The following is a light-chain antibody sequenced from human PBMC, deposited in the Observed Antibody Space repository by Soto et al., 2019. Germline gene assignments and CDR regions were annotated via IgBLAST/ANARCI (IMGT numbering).Light chain of an antibody. Sequence: QSVLTQPASVSGSPGQSITISCTGTSSDVGGYNYVSWYQQHPGKAPKLMIYEVSNRPSGVSNRFSGSKSGNTASLTISGLQAEDEDDYYCSSYTSSSTRLYVFGTGTKVTVL. V-gene: IGLV2-14*01. CDR2: EVS. J-gene: IGLJ1*01. CDR1: SSDVGGYNY. CDR3: SSYTSSSTRLYV.